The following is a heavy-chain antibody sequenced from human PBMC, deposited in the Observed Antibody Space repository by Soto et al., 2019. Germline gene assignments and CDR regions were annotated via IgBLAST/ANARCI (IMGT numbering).Heavy chain of an antibody. CDR3: ARVGEMADY. CDR1: GGSISSYY. D-gene: IGHD3-3*01. V-gene: IGHV4-59*01. CDR2: IYYSGST. J-gene: IGHJ4*02. Sequence: QVQLQESGPGLVKPSETLSLTCTVSGGSISSYYWSWIRQPPGKGLEWIGYIYYSGSTNYNPSLKSRVTISVDTSKNQFSLKLSSVTAADTAVYYCARVGEMADYWGQGTLVTVSS.